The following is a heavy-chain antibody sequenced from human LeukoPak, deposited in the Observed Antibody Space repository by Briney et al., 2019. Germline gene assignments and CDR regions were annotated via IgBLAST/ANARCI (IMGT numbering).Heavy chain of an antibody. J-gene: IGHJ3*02. CDR3: GRERDKDVLDI. CDR1: GGTFSSYA. Sequence: GASVKVSCKASGGTFSSYAISWVRQAPGQGLEWMGGIIPIFGTANYAQKFQGRVTITADESTSTAYMELSSLRSEDTAVYYCGRERDKDVLDIGAKGQWSPSLQ. CDR2: IIPIFGTA. V-gene: IGHV1-69*13.